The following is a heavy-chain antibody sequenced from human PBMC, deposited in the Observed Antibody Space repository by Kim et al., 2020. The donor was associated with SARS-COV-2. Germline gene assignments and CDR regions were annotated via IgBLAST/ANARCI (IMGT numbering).Heavy chain of an antibody. CDR3: ARRSSYGSGSYVLDY. D-gene: IGHD3-10*01. V-gene: IGHV4-39*01. J-gene: IGHJ4*02. Sequence: PSLKRRVTISVDTSKNQFSLKLSSVTAADTAVYYCARRSSYGSGSYVLDYWGQGTLVTVSS.